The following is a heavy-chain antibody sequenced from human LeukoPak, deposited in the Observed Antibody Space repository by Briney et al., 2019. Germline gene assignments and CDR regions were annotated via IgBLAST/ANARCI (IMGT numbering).Heavy chain of an antibody. CDR1: RFTVSSNY. Sequence: GGSLRLSCAGSRFTVSSNYMSWVRQAPGKGLEWVSVIYSGGRTDYADSVKGRFTISRDNSKNTLYLQMNSLRAEDTAVYYCARYYIEGRCFDYWGQGTLVTVSS. CDR2: IYSGGRT. D-gene: IGHD3-10*01. CDR3: ARYYIEGRCFDY. J-gene: IGHJ4*02. V-gene: IGHV3-66*02.